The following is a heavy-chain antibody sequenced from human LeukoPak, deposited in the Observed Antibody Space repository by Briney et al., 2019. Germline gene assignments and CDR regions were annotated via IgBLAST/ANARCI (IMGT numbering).Heavy chain of an antibody. J-gene: IGHJ3*02. V-gene: IGHV1-18*01. Sequence: GASVKVSCKASGYTFTSYGISWLRQAPGQGLEWMGWISAYNGNTNYAQKLQGRVTITTDTSTSTAYMELRSLRSDDTAVYYCASIHRRITIFGVARNAFDIWGQGTMVTVSS. CDR3: ASIHRRITIFGVARNAFDI. D-gene: IGHD3-3*01. CDR2: ISAYNGNT. CDR1: GYTFTSYG.